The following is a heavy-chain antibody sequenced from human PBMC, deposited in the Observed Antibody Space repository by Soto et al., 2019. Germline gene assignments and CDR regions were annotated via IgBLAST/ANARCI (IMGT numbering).Heavy chain of an antibody. CDR1: GFSFFNYG. CDR2: VTYDSSEQ. V-gene: IGHV3-30*18. CDR3: GKAGGSELRYFDWPEVGV. D-gene: IGHD3-9*01. Sequence: QVHVVESGGGVVQPGTSLRLSCTASGFSFFNYGFAWIRQAPGKGLERVAVVTYDSSEQYYADSVKGRFTISRDNSKNTVYLQMDSLQHNDSALYYCGKAGGSELRYFDWPEVGVWGQGTLVTVSS. J-gene: IGHJ4*02.